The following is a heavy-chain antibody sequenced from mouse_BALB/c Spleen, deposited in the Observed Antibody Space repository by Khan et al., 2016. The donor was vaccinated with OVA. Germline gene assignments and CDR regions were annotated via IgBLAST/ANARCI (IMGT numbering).Heavy chain of an antibody. CDR2: ISYSGNT. D-gene: IGHD1-1*01. Sequence: EVQLQESGPGLVKPSQSLSLTCTVTGYSITSDYAWNWIRQFPGNKLEWMGFISYSGNTNYNPSLKSRISITRDTSKKQFFLHLNSVTTEDTATXYCARVYGGDFDYWGQGTTLTVSS. CDR1: GYSITSDYA. V-gene: IGHV3-2*02. CDR3: ARVYGGDFDY. J-gene: IGHJ2*01.